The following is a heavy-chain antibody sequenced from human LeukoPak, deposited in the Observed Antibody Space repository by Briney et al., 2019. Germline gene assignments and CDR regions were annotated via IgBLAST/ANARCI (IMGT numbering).Heavy chain of an antibody. Sequence: LRLSCAASGFTFSDYYMSWIRQAPGKGLEWIGYIYHSGSTYYNPSLKSRVTISVDRSKNQFSLKLSSVTAADTAVYYCARAVNWFDPWGQGTLVTVSS. V-gene: IGHV4-30-2*01. CDR2: IYHSGST. J-gene: IGHJ5*02. CDR3: ARAVNWFDP. CDR1: GFTFSDYY.